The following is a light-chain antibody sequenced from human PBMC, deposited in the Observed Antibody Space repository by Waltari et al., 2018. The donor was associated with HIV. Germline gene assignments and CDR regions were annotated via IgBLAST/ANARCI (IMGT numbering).Light chain of an antibody. CDR3: SSYAGSNTVV. Sequence: QSALTQPPSASGSPGQSVTISCTGTSSDVGAYTHVSWYQQPPGKAPKLMIYEVNKRPSGVPDRFSGSKSGNTASLSVSGLQAEDEADYYCSSYAGSNTVVFGGGTKLTVL. J-gene: IGLJ2*01. V-gene: IGLV2-8*01. CDR2: EVN. CDR1: SSDVGAYTH.